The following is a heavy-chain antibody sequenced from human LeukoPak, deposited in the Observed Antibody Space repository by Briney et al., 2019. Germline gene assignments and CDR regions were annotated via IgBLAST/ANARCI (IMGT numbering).Heavy chain of an antibody. CDR3: AKGTAGSWYGWFDP. CDR2: ISYDGSNK. CDR1: GFTFSSYA. D-gene: IGHD6-13*01. Sequence: GRSLRLSCAASGFTFSSYAMHWVRQAPGKGLEWVAVISYDGSNKYYADSVKGRFTISRDNSKNTLYLQMNSLRAEDTAVYYCAKGTAGSWYGWFDPWGQGTLVTVSS. J-gene: IGHJ5*02. V-gene: IGHV3-30*04.